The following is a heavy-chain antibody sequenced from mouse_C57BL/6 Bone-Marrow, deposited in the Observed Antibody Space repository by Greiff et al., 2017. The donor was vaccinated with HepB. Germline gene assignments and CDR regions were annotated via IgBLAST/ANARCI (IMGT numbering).Heavy chain of an antibody. J-gene: IGHJ2*01. CDR1: GFTFSSYG. CDR2: ISSGGSYT. V-gene: IGHV5-6*02. D-gene: IGHD1-1*01. CDR3: ANYYGYFDY. Sequence: EVKLEESGGDLVKPGGSLKLSCAASGFTFSSYGMSWVRQTPDKRLEWVATISSGGSYTYYPDSVKGRFTISRDNAKNTLYLQMSSLKSEDTAMYYCANYYGYFDYWGQGTTLTVSS.